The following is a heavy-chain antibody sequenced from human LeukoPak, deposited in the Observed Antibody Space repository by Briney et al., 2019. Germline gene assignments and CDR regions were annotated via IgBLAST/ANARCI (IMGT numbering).Heavy chain of an antibody. J-gene: IGHJ4*02. CDR3: ARDPSSGYMEY. CDR2: IRYDGSNK. CDR1: GFTFSSYG. Sequence: GGSLRLSCAASGFTFSSYGMHWVRQAPGKGLEWVAFIRYDGSNKYYADSVKGRFTISRDNSKNTLYLQMDSLRPEDTAVYYCARDPSSGYMEYWGQGTLVTVSS. V-gene: IGHV3-30*02. D-gene: IGHD3-3*01.